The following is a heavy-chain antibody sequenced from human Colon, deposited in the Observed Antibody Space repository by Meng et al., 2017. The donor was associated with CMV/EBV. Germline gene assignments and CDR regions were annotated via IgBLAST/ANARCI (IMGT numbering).Heavy chain of an antibody. CDR3: AKDLSSFASLPMDF. V-gene: IGHV3-9*01. Sequence: SLKISCVASGFAFSESGMHWIRQTPGRGLEWVAGITWTSGSTGYADSVRGRFTISRDNAKNSLYLQMNSLRLEDTALYYRAKDLSSFASLPMDFWGQGTPVTVSS. CDR2: ITWTSGST. CDR1: GFAFSESG. D-gene: IGHD2-15*01. J-gene: IGHJ4*02.